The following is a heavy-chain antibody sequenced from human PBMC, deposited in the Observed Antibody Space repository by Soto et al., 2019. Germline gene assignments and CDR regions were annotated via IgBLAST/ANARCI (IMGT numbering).Heavy chain of an antibody. J-gene: IGHJ6*02. Sequence: SVKVSCKASGGTFSSYAISWGRQAPGQGLEWMGGIIPIFGTANYAQKFQGRVTITADESTSTAYMELSSLRSEDTAVYYCARSRHIAAAGTDYYYGMDVWGQGTTVTVSS. D-gene: IGHD6-13*01. V-gene: IGHV1-69*13. CDR2: IIPIFGTA. CDR3: ARSRHIAAAGTDYYYGMDV. CDR1: GGTFSSYA.